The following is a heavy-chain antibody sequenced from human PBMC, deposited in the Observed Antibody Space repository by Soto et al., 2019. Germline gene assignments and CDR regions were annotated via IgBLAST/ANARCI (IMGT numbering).Heavy chain of an antibody. D-gene: IGHD6-19*01. CDR3: ARDGRLGIAVAGTGWFDP. Sequence: QVQLVQSGAEVKKPGSSVQVSCKASGCTFSSYAISWVRQSPGQGLEWMGGIIPIFGTANYAQKFQGRVTITADESTSTAYMELSRLRSEDTAVYYCARDGRLGIAVAGTGWFDPWGQGTLVTVSS. V-gene: IGHV1-69*01. CDR1: GCTFSSYA. CDR2: IIPIFGTA. J-gene: IGHJ5*02.